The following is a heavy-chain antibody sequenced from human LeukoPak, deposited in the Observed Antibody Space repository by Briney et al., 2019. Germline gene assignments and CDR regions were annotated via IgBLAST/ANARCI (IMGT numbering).Heavy chain of an antibody. CDR3: AKGVGYCSGGSCQQFDY. Sequence: GGTLRLSCAASGFTFSTYGMSWVRQAPGKGLEWVSAISGSGVSTYYADSVKGRFTISRDNSKNTLYLQMNSLRAEDTAVYYCAKGVGYCSGGSCQQFDYWGQGTLVTVSS. CDR1: GFTFSTYG. CDR2: ISGSGVST. V-gene: IGHV3-23*01. D-gene: IGHD2-15*01. J-gene: IGHJ4*02.